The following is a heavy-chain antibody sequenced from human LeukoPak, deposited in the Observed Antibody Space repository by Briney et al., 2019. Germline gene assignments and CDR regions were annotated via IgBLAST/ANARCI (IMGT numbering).Heavy chain of an antibody. CDR1: GGTFSSYA. D-gene: IGHD5-24*01. J-gene: IGHJ3*02. CDR3: ARAGSTRGGYNLAAVWGAFDI. Sequence: SVKVSCKASGGTFSSYAISWVRQAPGQGLEWMGGIIPIFGTANYAQKFQGRATITADESTSTAYMELSSLRSEDTAVYYCARAGSTRGGYNLAAVWGAFDIWGQGTMVTVSS. CDR2: IIPIFGTA. V-gene: IGHV1-69*13.